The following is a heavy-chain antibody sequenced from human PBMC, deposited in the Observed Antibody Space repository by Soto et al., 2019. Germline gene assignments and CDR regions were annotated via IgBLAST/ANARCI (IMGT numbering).Heavy chain of an antibody. J-gene: IGHJ4*02. CDR1: GYIFTNFY. D-gene: IGHD6-6*01. Sequence: QVQLVQPGAEVKKPGASVKFSCKASGYIFTNFYIHWVRQAPGQGLEWIGIINPNGGSTNYAQNFQGRVTMTRDTSTSTGYMDLSSLRSEGTAVYYCTRGLASGDYWGQRTLITVSS. V-gene: IGHV1-46*03. CDR2: INPNGGST. CDR3: TRGLASGDY.